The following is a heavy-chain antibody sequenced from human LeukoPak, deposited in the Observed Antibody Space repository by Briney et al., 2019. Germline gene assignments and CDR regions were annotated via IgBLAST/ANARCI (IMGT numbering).Heavy chain of an antibody. Sequence: SETLSLTCAVYGGSFSGYYWSWIRQPPGKGLEWIGEINHSGSTNYNPSLKSRVTISVDTSKNQFSLKLSSVTAADTAVYYCARAHYYGSGRKTYDWFDPWGQGTLVTVSS. V-gene: IGHV4-34*01. J-gene: IGHJ5*02. CDR2: INHSGST. CDR3: ARAHYYGSGRKTYDWFDP. CDR1: GGSFSGYY. D-gene: IGHD3-10*01.